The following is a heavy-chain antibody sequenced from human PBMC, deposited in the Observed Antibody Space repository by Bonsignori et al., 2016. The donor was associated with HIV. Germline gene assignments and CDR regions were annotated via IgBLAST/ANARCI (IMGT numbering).Heavy chain of an antibody. D-gene: IGHD3-16*01. CDR2: IYGGGTT. V-gene: IGHV4-61*02. Sequence: QVKLQESGPRLVKPSQTLSLTCTVSGDSISSANYYWVWVRQPAGKELEWIGRIYGGGTTNYNPSFKSRVTISRDASKNQFSLKLYAVTAADMAVYYCARSYGGYWGRGNANHCLL. J-gene: IGHJ4*02. CDR1: GDSISSANYY. CDR3: ARSYGGY.